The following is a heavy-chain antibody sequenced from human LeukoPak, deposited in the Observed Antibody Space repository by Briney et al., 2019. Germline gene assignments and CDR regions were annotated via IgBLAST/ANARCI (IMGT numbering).Heavy chain of an antibody. Sequence: ASVKVSCKASGYTFTSYGISWVRQAAGQGLEWMGWISAYNGNTNYAQKLQGRVTMTTDTSTSTAYMELRSLRSDDTAVYYCARRKTDSSSWYDCFDYWGQGTLVTVSS. CDR1: GYTFTSYG. J-gene: IGHJ4*02. D-gene: IGHD6-13*01. CDR2: ISAYNGNT. CDR3: ARRKTDSSSWYDCFDY. V-gene: IGHV1-18*01.